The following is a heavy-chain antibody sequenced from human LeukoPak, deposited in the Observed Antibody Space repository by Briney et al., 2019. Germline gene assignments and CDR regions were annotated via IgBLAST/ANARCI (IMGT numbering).Heavy chain of an antibody. CDR3: ARSSHYDILTGYSEEDAFDI. V-gene: IGHV3-53*01. D-gene: IGHD3-9*01. J-gene: IGHJ3*02. CDR1: ESTASSNN. CDR2: IYSGGST. Sequence: PGASLRPSCAASESTASSNNISWVRPAPEKGLGWGSVIYSGGSTDYADSVKGRFTISRDTSKNTLYLQMNSLRVEDTAVYYCARSSHYDILTGYSEEDAFDIWGQGTMVTVSS.